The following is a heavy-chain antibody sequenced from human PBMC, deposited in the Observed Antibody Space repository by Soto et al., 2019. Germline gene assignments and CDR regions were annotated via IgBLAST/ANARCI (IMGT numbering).Heavy chain of an antibody. Sequence: XSVKVSCKASGYTFTSYDIHWVRQATGQGLEWMGWMNPNSGNTGYAQKFQGRVTMTRNTSISTAYMELSSLRDEDTAVYYCAREVQILGVVIRYYYAMDVWGQGTTVTVSS. D-gene: IGHD3-3*01. CDR2: MNPNSGNT. V-gene: IGHV1-8*01. CDR1: GYTFTSYD. J-gene: IGHJ6*02. CDR3: AREVQILGVVIRYYYAMDV.